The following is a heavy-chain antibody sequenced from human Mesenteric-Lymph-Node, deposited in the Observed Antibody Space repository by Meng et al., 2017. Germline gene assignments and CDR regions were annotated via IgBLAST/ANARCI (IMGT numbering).Heavy chain of an antibody. V-gene: IGHV2-5*02. CDR2: IFWDDDK. J-gene: IGHJ5*02. CDR1: GFSLSTSGVG. Sequence: QITFNEAGPTPAQPTQTLTLTCTFSGFSLSTSGVGLGWIRQPPGEALEWLALIFWDDDKRYSPSLKSRLTITKDTSKNQVVLTMTNMDPVDTATYYCAHSGRRGPYDKVSCFDPWGQGTLVTVSS. D-gene: IGHD3-9*01. CDR3: AHSGRRGPYDKVSCFDP.